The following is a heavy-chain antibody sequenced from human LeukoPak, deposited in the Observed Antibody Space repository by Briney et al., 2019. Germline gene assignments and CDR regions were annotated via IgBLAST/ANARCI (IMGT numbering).Heavy chain of an antibody. V-gene: IGHV3-64D*09. D-gene: IGHD2-2*01. CDR3: VKGDYCSSASCNYYYYNGVDV. J-gene: IGHJ6*02. Sequence: GGSLRLSCSGSGFTFSSYAMNWVRQAPGKGLEYLSAISSNGGSTYYADSVKGRFTISRDNSKDTLFLQMSSLTTEDTAVYYCVKGDYCSSASCNYYYYNGVDVWGQGTTVTVSS. CDR1: GFTFSSYA. CDR2: ISSNGGST.